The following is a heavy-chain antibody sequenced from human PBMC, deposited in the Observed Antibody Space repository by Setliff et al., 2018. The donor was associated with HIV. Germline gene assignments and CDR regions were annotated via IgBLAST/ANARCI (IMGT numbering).Heavy chain of an antibody. D-gene: IGHD6-19*01. Sequence: SETLSLTCTVSGGSIISSNFYWGWIRQPPGKVPEDIGSIDYSGSTYYNPSLESRVTISVDTSKSQFSLKLSSVTAADTAIYYCARHRGDSGWPRGTDSWGQGTLVTVSS. CDR1: GGSIISSNFY. J-gene: IGHJ4*02. CDR3: ARHRGDSGWPRGTDS. CDR2: IDYSGST. V-gene: IGHV4-39*01.